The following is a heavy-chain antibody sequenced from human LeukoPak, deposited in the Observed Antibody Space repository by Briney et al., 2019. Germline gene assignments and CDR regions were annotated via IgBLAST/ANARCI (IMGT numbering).Heavy chain of an antibody. D-gene: IGHD1-1*01. CDR2: IIPIFGTA. CDR3: ARRLERPYNWFDP. CDR1: GGTFSSYA. V-gene: IGHV1-69*13. J-gene: IGHJ5*02. Sequence: SVNVSCKASGGTFSSYAISWVRQAPGQGLEWMGGIIPIFGTANYAQKFQGRVTITADGSTSTAYVELSSLRSEDTAVYYCARRLERPYNWFDPWGQGTLVTVSS.